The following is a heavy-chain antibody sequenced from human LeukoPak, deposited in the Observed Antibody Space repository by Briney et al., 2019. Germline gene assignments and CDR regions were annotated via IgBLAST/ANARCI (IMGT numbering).Heavy chain of an antibody. J-gene: IGHJ4*02. V-gene: IGHV4-38-2*02. CDR1: GYSISSGYY. CDR3: ARDYAPLAGDYYDSSGIIDY. Sequence: SETLSLTCTVSGYSISSGYYWGWIRPPPGKGREGIGIIYHSGSTYYNPSFKSRVTISVDTSKNHFSLKLSSVTAADTAVYYCARDYAPLAGDYYDSSGIIDYWGQGTWSPSPQ. D-gene: IGHD3-22*01. CDR2: IYHSGST.